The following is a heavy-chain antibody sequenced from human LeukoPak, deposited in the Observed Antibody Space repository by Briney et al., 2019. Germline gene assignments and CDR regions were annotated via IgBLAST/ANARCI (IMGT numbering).Heavy chain of an antibody. J-gene: IGHJ4*02. CDR2: ISYDGSNK. V-gene: IGHV3-30*04. D-gene: IGHD3/OR15-3a*01. CDR3: ARDPRDWSRQYYFDY. CDR1: GFTFSSYA. Sequence: GGSLRLSCAASGFTFSSYAMHWVRQAPGKGLEWVAVISYDGSNKYYADSVKGRFTISRDNSKNTLYLQMNSLRAEDTAVYYFARDPRDWSRQYYFDYWGQGTLVTVSS.